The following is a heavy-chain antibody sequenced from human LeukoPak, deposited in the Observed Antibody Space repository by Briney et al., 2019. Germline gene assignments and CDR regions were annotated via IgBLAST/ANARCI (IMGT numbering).Heavy chain of an antibody. J-gene: IGHJ3*02. V-gene: IGHV1-2*02. CDR1: GYTFTGYY. CDR2: INPNSGGT. CDR3: ARSSGSSLYDAFDI. D-gene: IGHD1-26*01. Sequence: GASVKVSCKASGYTFTGYYMHWVRQAPGQGLEWMGWINPNSGGTNYAQKFQGRVTMTRDTSISTAYMELSRLRSDDTAVYYCARSSGSSLYDAFDIWGQGTMVTVSS.